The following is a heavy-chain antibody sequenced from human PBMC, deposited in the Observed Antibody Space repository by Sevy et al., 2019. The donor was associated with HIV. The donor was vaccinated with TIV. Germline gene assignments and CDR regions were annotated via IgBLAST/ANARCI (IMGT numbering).Heavy chain of an antibody. D-gene: IGHD2-15*01. CDR1: GYTFSTYR. J-gene: IGHJ4*02. CDR2: ISPHNGDT. Sequence: ESLKISCKISGYTFSTYRITWVRQAPGQGLEWMGWISPHNGDTNYAQKLQDRITMITDTSTNTAFMELTSLRSDDTAVYYCARAYCSGGRCYSLAYWGQGTLVTVSS. V-gene: IGHV1-18*01. CDR3: ARAYCSGGRCYSLAY.